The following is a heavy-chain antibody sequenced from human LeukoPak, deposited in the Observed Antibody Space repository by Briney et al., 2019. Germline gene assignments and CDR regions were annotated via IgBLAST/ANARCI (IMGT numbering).Heavy chain of an antibody. CDR3: ARDPEGHGYYFDY. D-gene: IGHD3-3*01. J-gene: IGHJ4*02. CDR2: IYYSGST. Sequence: KASETLSLTCTVSGGSISSHYWSWIRQPPGKGLEWIGYIYYSGSTNYNPSLKSRVTISVDTSKNQFSLKLSSVTAADTAVYYCARDPEGHGYYFDYWGQGALVTVSS. V-gene: IGHV4-59*11. CDR1: GGSISSHY.